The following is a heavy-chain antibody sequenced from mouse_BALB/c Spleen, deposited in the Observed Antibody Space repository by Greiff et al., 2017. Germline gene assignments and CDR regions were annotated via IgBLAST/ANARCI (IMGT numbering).Heavy chain of an antibody. Sequence: EVKLQESGGGLVKPGGSLKLSCAASGFTFSSYTMSWVRQTPEKRLEWVATISSGGGNTYYPDSVKGRFTISRDNAKNNLYLQMSSLRSEDTALYYCARGYRYDDAMDYWGQGTSVTVSS. CDR1: GFTFSSYT. CDR3: ARGYRYDDAMDY. CDR2: ISSGGGNT. J-gene: IGHJ4*01. D-gene: IGHD2-14*01. V-gene: IGHV5-9*03.